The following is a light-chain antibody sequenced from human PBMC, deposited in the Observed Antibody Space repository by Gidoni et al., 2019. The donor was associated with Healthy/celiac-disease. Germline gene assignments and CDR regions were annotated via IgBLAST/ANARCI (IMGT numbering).Light chain of an antibody. Sequence: ELVMTQSPATLSVSPGERATLSGSASPSVSSNLACYQQKPGQAPRRLIYGASTRATGIPARFSGSGSLTEFTRTISSLQSEDFAVYYCQQYNNWPPYTCGQGTKLEIK. CDR1: PSVSSN. V-gene: IGKV3-15*01. CDR3: QQYNNWPPYT. J-gene: IGKJ2*01. CDR2: GAS.